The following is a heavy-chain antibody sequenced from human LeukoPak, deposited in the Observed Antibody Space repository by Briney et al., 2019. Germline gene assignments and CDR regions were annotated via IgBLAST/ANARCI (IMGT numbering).Heavy chain of an antibody. J-gene: IGHJ4*02. CDR2: IYSGGNT. Sequence: GGSLRLSCAASGFSVSSNYMSWVRQAPGKGLEWVTVIYSGGNTYYADSVKGRFTISSDNSKNTLYLQMNSLRAEDTAVYYCARGVLPVRGVRLDYWGQGTLVTVSS. CDR1: GFSVSSNY. D-gene: IGHD3-10*01. V-gene: IGHV3-66*01. CDR3: ARGVLPVRGVRLDY.